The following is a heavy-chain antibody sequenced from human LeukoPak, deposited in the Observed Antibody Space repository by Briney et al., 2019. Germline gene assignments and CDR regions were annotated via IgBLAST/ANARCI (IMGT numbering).Heavy chain of an antibody. D-gene: IGHD5-12*01. CDR3: ATVRGIVATIYFDY. CDR2: FDPEDGET. CDR1: GYTLTGLS. J-gene: IGHJ4*02. V-gene: IGHV1-24*01. Sequence: ASVTVSCKVSGYTLTGLSMHWVRQAPGKGLEWMGGFDPEDGETIYAQKFQGRVTMTEDTSTDTAYMELSSLRSEDTAVYYCATVRGIVATIYFDYWGQGTLVTVSS.